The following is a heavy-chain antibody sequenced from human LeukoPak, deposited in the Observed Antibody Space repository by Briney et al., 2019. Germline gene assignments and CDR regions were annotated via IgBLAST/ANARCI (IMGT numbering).Heavy chain of an antibody. J-gene: IGHJ6*02. Sequence: GGSLRLSCAASGFTFSSYAVSWVRQAPGKGLEWVSAISGSGGSTYYADSVKGRFTISRDNSKNTLYLQMNSLRAEDTAVYYCAKRTTVTTYYYGMDVWGQGTTVTVSS. V-gene: IGHV3-23*01. CDR1: GFTFSSYA. CDR3: AKRTTVTTYYYGMDV. CDR2: ISGSGGST. D-gene: IGHD4-17*01.